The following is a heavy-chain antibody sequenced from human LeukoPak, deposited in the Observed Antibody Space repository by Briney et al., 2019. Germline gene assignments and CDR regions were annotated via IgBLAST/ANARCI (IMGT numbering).Heavy chain of an antibody. CDR2: IMQDGGET. CDR3: SKAGSSCYEY. V-gene: IGHV3-7*01. J-gene: IGHJ4*02. D-gene: IGHD6-13*01. CDR1: GFTLSSIW. Sequence: PGGSLRLSCAASGFTLSSIWMSWVSQAPGKGLEWVANIMQDGGETYYVDSLKGRFTISRDNPKNSLYLQMNSQRAEDTAVYSCSKAGSSCYEYWGQGTLATVSS.